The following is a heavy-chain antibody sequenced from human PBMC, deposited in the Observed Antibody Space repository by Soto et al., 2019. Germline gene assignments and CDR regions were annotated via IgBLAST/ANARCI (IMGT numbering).Heavy chain of an antibody. CDR1: GFSLNTDGVG. V-gene: IGHV2-5*02. CDR3: AHRRGYDVLTGINFDY. CDR2: IYWDDDK. Sequence: QITLKESGPTRVKPTQTLTRTWTLSGFSLNTDGVGVGWIRQPPGKALEWLALIYWDDDKRYSPSLESRLTITQDTSKNQVVLTMTNMDPVDTATYYCAHRRGYDVLTGINFDYWGQGTLVTVSA. J-gene: IGHJ4*02. D-gene: IGHD3-9*01.